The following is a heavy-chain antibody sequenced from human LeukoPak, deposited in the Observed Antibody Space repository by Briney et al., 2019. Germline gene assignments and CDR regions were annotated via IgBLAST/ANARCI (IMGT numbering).Heavy chain of an antibody. Sequence: PSETLSLTCTVSGGSISSYYWSWIRQPPGKGLEWIGYIYYSGSTNYNPSLKSRVTISVDTSKNQFSLKLSSVTAADTAAYYCARAATRLDAFDIWGQGTMVTASS. V-gene: IGHV4-59*01. CDR3: ARAATRLDAFDI. CDR2: IYYSGST. D-gene: IGHD6-25*01. CDR1: GGSISSYY. J-gene: IGHJ3*02.